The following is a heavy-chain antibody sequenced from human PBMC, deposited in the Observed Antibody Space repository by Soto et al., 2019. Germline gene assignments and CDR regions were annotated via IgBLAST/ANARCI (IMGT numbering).Heavy chain of an antibody. CDR2: VSHDGRNT. D-gene: IGHD6-19*01. J-gene: IGHJ4*02. V-gene: IGHV3-30*18. CDR1: GFTFSDYA. Sequence: VQLVESGGGVVQPGRSLQLSCAASGFTFSDYAMHWVRQAPGKGLEWVAVVSHDGRNTHYAESVKGRFTISRDSSKNTVSLEMTSLRAEDTAVYYCAKGGRQWLVTSDFNYWGQGALLTVSS. CDR3: AKGGRQWLVTSDFNY.